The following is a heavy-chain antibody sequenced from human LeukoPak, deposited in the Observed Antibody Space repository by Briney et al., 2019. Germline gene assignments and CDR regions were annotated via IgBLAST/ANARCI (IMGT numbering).Heavy chain of an antibody. CDR2: ISWNSGVI. J-gene: IGHJ6*03. CDR1: GFSFDDHA. CDR3: AKDQGATYFYYMDV. V-gene: IGHV3-9*03. Sequence: SGGSLRLSCTASGFSFDDHAMHWLRQAPGKGLEWLSGISWNSGVIRYADSVKGRFTISRDNAKNSLYLQMNSLRAEDMALYYCAKDQGATYFYYMDVWGKGTTVAVSS.